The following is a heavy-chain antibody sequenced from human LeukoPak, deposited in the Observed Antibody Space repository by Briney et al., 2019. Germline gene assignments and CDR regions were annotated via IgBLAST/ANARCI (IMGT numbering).Heavy chain of an antibody. CDR2: IYWDDDK. CDR3: AHLIYATSTVTTDYFDY. CDR1: GFSLSTSGVG. Sequence: KDSGPTLVKLTQTLTLTYTFSGFSLSTSGVGVGWIRQPPGKALEWLALIYWDDDKRYSPSLKSRLTITKDTSKNQVVLTMTNMDPVDTATYYCAHLIYATSTVTTDYFDYWGQGTLVTVSS. D-gene: IGHD4-17*01. V-gene: IGHV2-5*02. J-gene: IGHJ4*02.